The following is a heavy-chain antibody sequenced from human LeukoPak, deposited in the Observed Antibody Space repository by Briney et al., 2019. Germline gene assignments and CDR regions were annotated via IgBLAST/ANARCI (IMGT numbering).Heavy chain of an antibody. D-gene: IGHD7-27*01. V-gene: IGHV6-1*01. J-gene: IGHJ4*02. CDR2: TYYRSKWYT. CDR3: AKARGTNWGFDS. Sequence: SQTLSLTCVISGDSVSSNSAAWNWIRQSPSRGLEWLGRTYYRSKWYTDYAVSVKSRITINPDTSKDQFSLQLNSVTPEDTAVYYCAKARGTNWGFDSWGQGSLVTVSS. CDR1: GDSVSSNSAA.